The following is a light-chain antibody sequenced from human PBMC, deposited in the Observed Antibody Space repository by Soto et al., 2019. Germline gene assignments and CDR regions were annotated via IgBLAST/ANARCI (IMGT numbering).Light chain of an antibody. Sequence: QAVVTQEPSLTVSPGGTVTLTCGSSTGAVTSNHHPSGFQQKAGQAPRTLIYDTSNKHSWTPARFSGSLLGDKAALTLSGAQPEDEAQYYCLLSYNAARVFGGGTKVTVL. J-gene: IGLJ2*01. CDR3: LLSYNAARV. V-gene: IGLV7-46*01. CDR2: DTS. CDR1: TGAVTSNHH.